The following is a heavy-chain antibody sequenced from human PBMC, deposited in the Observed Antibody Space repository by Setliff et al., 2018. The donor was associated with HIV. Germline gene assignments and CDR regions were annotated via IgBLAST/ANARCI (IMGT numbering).Heavy chain of an antibody. D-gene: IGHD4-17*01. J-gene: IGHJ3*01. V-gene: IGHV4-4*09. CDR1: GVSISNYY. Sequence: SETLSLTCTVSGVSISNYYWNWIRQPPGKGLEWIGYIFTSGDTNYNPSLKSRVTLSVDTSKHQFSLKLSSVTAADTAVYYCARVQMAYAAFDVWGQGTMVTVSS. CDR3: ARVQMAYAAFDV. CDR2: IFTSGDT.